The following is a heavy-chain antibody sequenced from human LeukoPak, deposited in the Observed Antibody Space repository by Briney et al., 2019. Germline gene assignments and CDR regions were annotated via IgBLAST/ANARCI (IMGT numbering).Heavy chain of an antibody. J-gene: IGHJ4*02. CDR2: IYHSGST. Sequence: SETLSLTCAVSGGSISSGGYSWSWRRQPPGKGMEWIGYIYHSGSTYYNPSLKSRVTISVDRSKNQFSLKLSSVTAADTAVYYCASRATRDYGGNPFDYWGQGTLVTVSS. D-gene: IGHD4-23*01. CDR3: ASRATRDYGGNPFDY. V-gene: IGHV4-30-2*01. CDR1: GGSISSGGYS.